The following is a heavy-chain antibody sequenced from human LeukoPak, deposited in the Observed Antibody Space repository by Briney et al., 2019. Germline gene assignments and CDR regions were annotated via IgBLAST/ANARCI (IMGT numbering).Heavy chain of an antibody. D-gene: IGHD6-19*01. CDR1: GFTFSSYA. J-gene: IGHJ4*02. CDR2: ISGSGDST. V-gene: IGHV3-23*01. CDR3: AKTQISSGTDY. Sequence: GGSLRLSCAASGFTFSSYAITWVRQASGKGLEWVSAISGSGDSTYYADSVKGRFTISRDNSKNTLYLQMNSLRAEDTAVYYCAKTQISSGTDYWGQGTLVTVSS.